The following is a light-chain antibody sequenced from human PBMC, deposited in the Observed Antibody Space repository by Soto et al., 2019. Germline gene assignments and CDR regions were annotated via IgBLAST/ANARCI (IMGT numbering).Light chain of an antibody. CDR1: QTVSNNY. Sequence: EIVLTQSPGSLSLSPGERATLSCRASQTVSNNYLAWYQQKPGQAPRLLIYGASSRATGIPDRFSGSGSGTDFTLTISRLEPEDFAVYYCQQYGSPPFNFGPETKVDIK. V-gene: IGKV3-20*01. CDR3: QQYGSPPFN. CDR2: GAS. J-gene: IGKJ3*01.